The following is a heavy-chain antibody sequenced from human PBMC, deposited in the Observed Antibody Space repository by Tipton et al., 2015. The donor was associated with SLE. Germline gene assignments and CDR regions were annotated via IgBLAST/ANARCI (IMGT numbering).Heavy chain of an antibody. D-gene: IGHD6-13*01. Sequence: PGLVKPSETLSLTCTVSGGSIRRHYWSWIRQPPGKGLEWIGYMYHSGSTKYNPPLKSRVTISLDTSKNQVSLKLTSVTAADTAVYYCARGWYSRNWEWWFDPWGQGTLVTVSS. CDR3: ARGWYSRNWEWWFDP. CDR1: GGSIRRHY. J-gene: IGHJ5*02. CDR2: MYHSGST. V-gene: IGHV4-59*11.